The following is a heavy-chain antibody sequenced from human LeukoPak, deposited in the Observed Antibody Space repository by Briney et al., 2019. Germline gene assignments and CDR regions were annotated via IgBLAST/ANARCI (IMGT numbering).Heavy chain of an antibody. D-gene: IGHD6-13*01. J-gene: IGHJ4*02. V-gene: IGHV3-66*01. CDR2: IYSGGST. CDR1: GFTFDDYA. Sequence: PGGSLRLSCAASGFTFDDYAMHWVRQAPGKGLEWVSVIYSGGSTYYADSVKGRFTISRDNSKNTLYLQMNSLRAEDTAVYYCARETPYSNTWTDFDFWGQGTLVTVSS. CDR3: ARETPYSNTWTDFDF.